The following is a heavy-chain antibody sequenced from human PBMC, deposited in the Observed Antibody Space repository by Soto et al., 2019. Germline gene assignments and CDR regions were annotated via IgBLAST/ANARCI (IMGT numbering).Heavy chain of an antibody. CDR3: ARIEMASIK. Sequence: PSETLSLTCSVSGASIRSGGYYWSWLRQSPGKGLEWIGHIYYTGSTFYSPSLKSRLTISLDTSKNKFSLDLRSVTAADTAMYYCARIEMASIKWGRGTLVTAPQ. J-gene: IGHJ4*02. V-gene: IGHV4-31*03. CDR2: IYYTGST. CDR1: GASIRSGGYY.